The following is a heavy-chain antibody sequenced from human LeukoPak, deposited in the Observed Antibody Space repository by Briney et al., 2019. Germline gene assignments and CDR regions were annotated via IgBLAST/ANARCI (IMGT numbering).Heavy chain of an antibody. CDR1: GYTFTGYY. D-gene: IGHD2-21*02. J-gene: IGHJ4*02. Sequence: GASVKVSCKASGYTFTGYYMHWVRQDPGQGLEWMGWINPNSGGTNYAQKFQGRVTMTRDTSISTAYMELSRLRSDDTAVYYCARSGSAYCGGDCQSTFDYWGQGTLVTVSS. CDR3: ARSGSAYCGGDCQSTFDY. CDR2: INPNSGGT. V-gene: IGHV1-2*02.